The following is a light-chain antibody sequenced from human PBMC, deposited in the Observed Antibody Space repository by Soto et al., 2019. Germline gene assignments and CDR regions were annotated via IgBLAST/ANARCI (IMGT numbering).Light chain of an antibody. V-gene: IGKV1-5*03. CDR1: HTISSW. CDR2: NAS. CDR3: QQYKSYSSWT. J-gene: IGKJ1*01. Sequence: DIQMTQSPSTLSASVGDRVTITCRASHTISSWLAWYQQKPGKAPKLLIYNASYLQSWVPSTFSGSGSGTEFTLTISSLQPDDFATYYCQQYKSYSSWTFGQGTKVDIK.